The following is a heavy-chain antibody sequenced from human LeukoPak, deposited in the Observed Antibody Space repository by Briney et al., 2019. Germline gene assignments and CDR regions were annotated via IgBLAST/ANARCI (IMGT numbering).Heavy chain of an antibody. V-gene: IGHV4-34*01. CDR2: INHSGST. Sequence: SETLSLTCAVYGGSFSGYYWSWLSQPPGKGLEWIGEINHSGSTNYNPSLKSRVTISVDTSKNQFSLKLSSVTAADTAVYYCARGLVLRYFDWLSPDAFDIWGQGTMVTVSS. CDR3: ARGLVLRYFDWLSPDAFDI. J-gene: IGHJ3*02. CDR1: GGSFSGYY. D-gene: IGHD3-9*01.